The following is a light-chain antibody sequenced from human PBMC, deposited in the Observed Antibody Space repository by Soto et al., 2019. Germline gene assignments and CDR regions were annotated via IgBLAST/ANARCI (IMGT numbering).Light chain of an antibody. Sequence: DIQMTQSPSSLSASVGDRVTITCRASQSISFYRNWYQHRPGKAPQLLMYGASTLRSGVPSRFSGRGSGTDFTLTITSLQPEDFATHSCQEGHTSSKTFGQGTTVEI. CDR3: QEGHTSSKT. V-gene: IGKV1-39*01. CDR2: GAS. J-gene: IGKJ1*01. CDR1: QSISFY.